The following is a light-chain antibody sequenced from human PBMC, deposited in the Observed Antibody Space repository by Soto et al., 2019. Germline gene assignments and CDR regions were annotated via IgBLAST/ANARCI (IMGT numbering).Light chain of an antibody. CDR1: QSVSSSY. J-gene: IGKJ1*01. V-gene: IGKV3-20*01. CDR2: GAS. CDR3: QQYGSSPPSWT. Sequence: ETVLTQFPGTLSLSPGERATLSCRASQSVSSSYLAWYQQKPGQAPRLLLYGASSRAAGIPDRFSGSGSGTDFTLTISRLEPEDFAVYYCQQYGSSPPSWTFGQGTKVDSK.